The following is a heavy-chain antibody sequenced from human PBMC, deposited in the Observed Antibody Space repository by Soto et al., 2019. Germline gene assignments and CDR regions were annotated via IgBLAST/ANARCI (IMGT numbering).Heavy chain of an antibody. CDR3: VRGRRQLWLHKPIYYFDY. Sequence: SETLSLTCAVYGGSFSGYYWSWIRQPPGKGLEWIGEINHSGSTNYNPSLKSRVTISVDTSKNQFSLKLSSVTAADTAVYYCVRGRRQLWLHKPIYYFDYWGQGTLVTVSS. CDR1: GGSFSGYY. CDR2: INHSGST. V-gene: IGHV4-34*01. D-gene: IGHD5-18*01. J-gene: IGHJ4*02.